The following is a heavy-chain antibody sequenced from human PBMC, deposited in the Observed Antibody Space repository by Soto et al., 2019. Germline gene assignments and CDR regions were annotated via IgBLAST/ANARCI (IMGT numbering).Heavy chain of an antibody. CDR2: IYHSGST. V-gene: IGHV4-38-2*02. CDR1: GYSISSGYY. J-gene: IGHJ4*02. CDR3: ARDSRFYYDSSGYYVAYFDY. Sequence: LSLTCAVSGYSISSGYYWGWIRQPPGKGLEWIGSIYHSGSTYYNPSLKSRVTISVDTSKNQFSLKLSSVTAADTAVYYCARDSRFYYDSSGYYVAYFDYWGQGTLVTVSS. D-gene: IGHD3-22*01.